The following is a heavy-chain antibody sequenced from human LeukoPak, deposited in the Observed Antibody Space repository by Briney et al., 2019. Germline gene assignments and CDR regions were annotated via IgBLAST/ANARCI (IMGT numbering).Heavy chain of an antibody. CDR2: ISYDGSDK. CDR1: GFTFSSYA. CDR3: ARGLDAFDI. V-gene: IGHV3-30-3*01. J-gene: IGHJ3*02. Sequence: GGSLRLSCAASGFTFSSYAMHWVRQAPGKGLEWVAVISYDGSDKYYADSVKGRFTISRDNSKNTLYLQMNSLRAEDTAVYYCARGLDAFDIWGQGTMVTVSS.